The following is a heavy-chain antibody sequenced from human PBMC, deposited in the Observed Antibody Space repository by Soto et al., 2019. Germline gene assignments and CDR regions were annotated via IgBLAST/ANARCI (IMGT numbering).Heavy chain of an antibody. CDR1: GGTFSSYA. V-gene: IGHV1-69*13. D-gene: IGHD3-10*01. CDR3: ARGYYYGSGSPSSFDY. CDR2: IIPIFGTA. Sequence: SVKVSCKASGGTFSSYAISWVRQAPGQGLEWMGGIIPIFGTANYAQKFQGRATITADESTSTAYMELSSLRSEDTAVYYCARGYYYGSGSPSSFDYWGQGTLVTVSS. J-gene: IGHJ4*02.